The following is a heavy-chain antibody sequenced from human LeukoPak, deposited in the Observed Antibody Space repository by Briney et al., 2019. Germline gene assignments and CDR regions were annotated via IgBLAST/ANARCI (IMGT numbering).Heavy chain of an antibody. D-gene: IGHD3-9*01. Sequence: PGGSLRLSCAASGFTFSSYAMSWVRQAPGKGLEWVSAISGSGGSTYYADSVKGRFTISRDNSKSTLYLQMNSLRAEDTAVYYCAKDRPVRYFDWLPAFDIWGQGTMVTVSP. J-gene: IGHJ3*02. CDR1: GFTFSSYA. CDR3: AKDRPVRYFDWLPAFDI. CDR2: ISGSGGST. V-gene: IGHV3-23*01.